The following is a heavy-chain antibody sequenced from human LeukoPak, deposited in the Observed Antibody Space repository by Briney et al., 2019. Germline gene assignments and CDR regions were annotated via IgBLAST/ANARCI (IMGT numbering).Heavy chain of an antibody. CDR3: TTLIYGSGSYYSPYYFDY. CDR2: IKSKTDGGTT. Sequence: GGSLRLSCAASGFTFSNAWMSWVRQAPGKGLEWVGRIKSKTDGGTTDYTAPVKGRFTISRDDSKNTLYLQMNSLKTEDTAVYYCTTLIYGSGSYYSPYYFDYWGQGTLVTVSS. D-gene: IGHD3-10*01. J-gene: IGHJ4*02. V-gene: IGHV3-15*01. CDR1: GFTFSNAW.